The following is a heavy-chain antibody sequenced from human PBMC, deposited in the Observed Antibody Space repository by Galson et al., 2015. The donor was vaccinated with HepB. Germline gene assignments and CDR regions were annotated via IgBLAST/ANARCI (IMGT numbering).Heavy chain of an antibody. CDR1: GGTFSSYA. Sequence: SVKVSCKASGGTFSSYAISWVRQAPGQGLEWMGGIIPIFGTANYAQKFQGRVTITADESTSTAYMELSSLRSEDTAVYYCARADEGGYSYGYYFDYWGQGTLVTVSS. CDR3: ARADEGGYSYGYYFDY. J-gene: IGHJ4*02. CDR2: IIPIFGTA. V-gene: IGHV1-69*13. D-gene: IGHD5-18*01.